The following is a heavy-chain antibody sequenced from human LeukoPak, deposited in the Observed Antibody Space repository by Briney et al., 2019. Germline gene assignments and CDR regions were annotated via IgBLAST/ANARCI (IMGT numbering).Heavy chain of an antibody. V-gene: IGHV3-23*01. CDR2: ISGSGGST. Sequence: GSLRLSCAASGFTFSSYAMSWVRQAPGKGLEWVSAISGSGGSTYYADSVKGRFTISRDNSKNTLYLQMNSLRAEDTAVYYCAKGYDSSGYSYPDYWGQGTLVTVSS. CDR1: GFTFSSYA. D-gene: IGHD3-22*01. CDR3: AKGYDSSGYSYPDY. J-gene: IGHJ4*02.